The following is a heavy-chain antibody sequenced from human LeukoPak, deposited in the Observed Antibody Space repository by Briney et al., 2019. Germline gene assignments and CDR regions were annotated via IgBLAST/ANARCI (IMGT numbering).Heavy chain of an antibody. CDR3: ARSWSTADSRTYSNWRLVYAFDI. CDR1: GYTFTGYY. J-gene: IGHJ3*02. Sequence: ASVKVSCKASGYTFTGYYMHWVRQAPGQGLEWMGWINPNSGGTNYAQKFQGRVTMTRDTSISTAYMELSRLRSDDTAVYYCARSWSTADSRTYSNWRLVYAFDIWGQGTKLTVSS. CDR2: INPNSGGT. D-gene: IGHD1-1*01. V-gene: IGHV1-2*02.